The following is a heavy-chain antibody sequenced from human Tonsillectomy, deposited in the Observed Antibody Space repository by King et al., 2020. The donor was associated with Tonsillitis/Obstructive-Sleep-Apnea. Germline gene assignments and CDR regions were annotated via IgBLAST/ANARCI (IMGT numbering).Heavy chain of an antibody. CDR2: IYYSGST. J-gene: IGHJ3*02. V-gene: IGHV4-59*08. Sequence: VQLQESGPGLVKPSETLSLTCTVSGGSISSYYWSWIRQPPGKGLEWVGYIYYSGSTNYNPSLKSRVTISVDTSKNQFSLKLSSVTAADTAVYYCARVVPAAIGLLEAFDIWGQGTMVTVSS. CDR1: GGSISSYY. CDR3: ARVVPAAIGLLEAFDI. D-gene: IGHD2-2*01.